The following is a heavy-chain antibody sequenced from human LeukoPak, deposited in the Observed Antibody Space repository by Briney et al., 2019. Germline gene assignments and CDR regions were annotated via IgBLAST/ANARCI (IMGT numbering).Heavy chain of an antibody. D-gene: IGHD2-15*01. CDR2: INGDGRNI. J-gene: IGHJ4*02. Sequence: GGSLRLSCVASRFTFSSYWMHWVRQDPRKGLVWVSRINGDGRNINYADSVRGRFTISRDNAKNTLYLQMNTLRVEDTAVYYCAREMVGFDYWGQGTLVTVSS. V-gene: IGHV3-74*01. CDR1: RFTFSSYW. CDR3: AREMVGFDY.